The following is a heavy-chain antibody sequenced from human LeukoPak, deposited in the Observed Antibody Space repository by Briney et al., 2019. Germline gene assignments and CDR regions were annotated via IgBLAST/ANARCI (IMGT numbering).Heavy chain of an antibody. Sequence: GGSLRLSCAASGFTFSSYEMNWVRQAPGKGLEWVSYISSSGSTIYYADSVKGRFTISRDNSKNTLYLQMNSLRAEDTAVYYCAKDELGAVADTRGLFDYWGQGTLVTVSS. CDR2: ISSSGSTI. J-gene: IGHJ4*02. CDR1: GFTFSSYE. D-gene: IGHD6-19*01. V-gene: IGHV3-48*03. CDR3: AKDELGAVADTRGLFDY.